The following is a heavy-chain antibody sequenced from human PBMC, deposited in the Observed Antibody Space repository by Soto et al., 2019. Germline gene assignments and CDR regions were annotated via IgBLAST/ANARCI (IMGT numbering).Heavy chain of an antibody. D-gene: IGHD2-8*02. J-gene: IGHJ4*02. CDR1: GFTFSSDW. CDR3: ARGPRGVYGNDY. Sequence: EVQLVVSGGGLVQPGGSLRLSCAASGFTFSSDWMHWVRQAAGKGLVWVSRINMDGSSTNYADSVKGRFTISRDNAKNTLYLQMNSLRAEDTAVYYCARGPRGVYGNDYWGQGALLTVSS. CDR2: INMDGSST. V-gene: IGHV3-74*01.